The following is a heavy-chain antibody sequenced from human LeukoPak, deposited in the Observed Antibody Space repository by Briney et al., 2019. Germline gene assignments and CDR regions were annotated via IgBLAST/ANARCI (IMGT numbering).Heavy chain of an antibody. CDR2: ISGSGGST. CDR1: GFTFSSYA. Sequence: GGSLRLSCAASGFTFSSYAMSWVRQAPGKGLEWVSAISGSGGSTYYADSVKGRFTISRDNSKNTLYLQMNSLRAEDTAVYYCAKDIRSGTYWYYFDYWGQGTLVTVSS. CDR3: AKDIRSGTYWYYFDY. V-gene: IGHV3-23*01. J-gene: IGHJ4*02. D-gene: IGHD1-26*01.